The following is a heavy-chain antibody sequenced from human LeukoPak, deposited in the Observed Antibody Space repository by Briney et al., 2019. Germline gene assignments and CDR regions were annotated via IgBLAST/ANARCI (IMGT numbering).Heavy chain of an antibody. CDR1: GYTFTGYY. D-gene: IGHD2-21*01. CDR3: ARGVVYCGGDCYQSERAFDI. Sequence: GASVKVSCKASGYTFTGYYMHWVRQAPGQGLEWMGWINPNSGGTKYAQKFQGRVTMTTDTSISTAYMELSGLRSDDMAVYYCARGVVYCGGDCYQSERAFDIWGQGTMVSVSS. V-gene: IGHV1-2*02. CDR2: INPNSGGT. J-gene: IGHJ3*02.